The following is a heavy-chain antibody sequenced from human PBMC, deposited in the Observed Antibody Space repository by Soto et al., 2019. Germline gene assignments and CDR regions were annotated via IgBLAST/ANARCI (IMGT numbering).Heavy chain of an antibody. V-gene: IGHV6-1*01. Sequence: SQTLSLTCAISGDSVSSNSAAWNWIRQSPSRGLEWLGRTYYRSKWYNDYAVSVKSRITINPDTSKNQFSLQLNSVTPEDTAVYYCARDRQPVFGARRGGDWFDPWGQGTLVTVSS. CDR1: GDSVSSNSAA. CDR2: TYYRSKWYN. CDR3: ARDRQPVFGARRGGDWFDP. J-gene: IGHJ5*02. D-gene: IGHD3-3*01.